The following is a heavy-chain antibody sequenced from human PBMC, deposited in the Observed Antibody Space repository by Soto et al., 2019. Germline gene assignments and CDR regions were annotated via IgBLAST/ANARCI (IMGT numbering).Heavy chain of an antibody. CDR2: IYYSGST. CDR3: ARGGRWLQFYYFDY. Sequence: SEALSVTCTVSGGSISSYYWSWIRQPPGKGLEWIGYIYYSGSTNYNPSLKRRVTISVDTSKNQFSLKLSSVTAADTTVYYCARGGRWLQFYYFDYWGQVTLVTVSS. CDR1: GGSISSYY. V-gene: IGHV4-59*01. D-gene: IGHD5-12*01. J-gene: IGHJ4*02.